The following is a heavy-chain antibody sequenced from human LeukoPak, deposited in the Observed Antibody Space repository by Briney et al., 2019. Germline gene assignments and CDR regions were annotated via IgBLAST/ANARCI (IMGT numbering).Heavy chain of an antibody. J-gene: IGHJ4*02. V-gene: IGHV5-51*01. D-gene: IGHD6-6*01. Sequence: GESLKISCQISGYIFTTYWIAWVRQMPGKGLEWMGVIYPADSDTKYSPSFQGQVTFSVDKSISTAYLQWNSLKASDTAIYYCARRPAFYFDYWGQGTLVTVFS. CDR1: GYIFTTYW. CDR3: ARRPAFYFDY. CDR2: IYPADSDT.